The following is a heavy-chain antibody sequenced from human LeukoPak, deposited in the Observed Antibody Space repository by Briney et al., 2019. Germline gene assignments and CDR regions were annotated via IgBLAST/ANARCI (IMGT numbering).Heavy chain of an antibody. V-gene: IGHV3-64*01. Sequence: PGGSLRLSCATSRFTFSSYAMSWVRQAPGKGLEYVSAISSNGGSTYYANSVKGRFTISRDNSKNTLYLQMGSLRAEDMAVYYCARGYSSGWYQFDYWGQGTLVTVSS. CDR3: ARGYSSGWYQFDY. J-gene: IGHJ4*02. CDR2: ISSNGGST. CDR1: RFTFSSYA. D-gene: IGHD6-19*01.